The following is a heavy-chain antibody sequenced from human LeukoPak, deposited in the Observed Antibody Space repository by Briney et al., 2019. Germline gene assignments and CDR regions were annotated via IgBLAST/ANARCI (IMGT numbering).Heavy chain of an antibody. CDR3: ARDRPYGSGSYYNDY. D-gene: IGHD3-10*01. Sequence: ASVKVSCKASGGTFSSYAISWVRQAPGQGLEWMGRIIPILGIANYAQKFQGRVTITADKSTSTAYMELSSLRSEDTAVYHCARDRPYGSGSYYNDYWGQGTLVTVSS. CDR2: IIPILGIA. J-gene: IGHJ4*02. CDR1: GGTFSSYA. V-gene: IGHV1-69*04.